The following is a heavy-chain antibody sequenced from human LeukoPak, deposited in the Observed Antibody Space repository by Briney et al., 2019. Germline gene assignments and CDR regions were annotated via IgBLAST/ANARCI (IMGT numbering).Heavy chain of an antibody. D-gene: IGHD3-16*01. CDR2: ISSGSDYI. J-gene: IGHJ4*02. V-gene: IGHV3-21*01. CDR1: GFSSYS. CDR3: ARDPWGTHAY. Sequence: NPGGSLRLSCAASGFSSYSLNWVRQAPGKGLEWVSSISSGSDYIYYADSVKGRFTIPRDNAKNSLYLQMNSLRAEDTAIYYCARDPWGTHAYWGQGTLVTVSS.